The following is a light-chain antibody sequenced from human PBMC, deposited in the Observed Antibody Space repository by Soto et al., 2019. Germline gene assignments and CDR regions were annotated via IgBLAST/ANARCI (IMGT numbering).Light chain of an antibody. CDR2: GVS. V-gene: IGKV3-15*01. J-gene: IGKJ5*01. Sequence: EIVLTQSPATLSLSPGERATLSCRASQSVSNYLAWYQHKPGQAPRLLIYGVSTRDTGVPDRFSGSASGTEFTLTISSLQSEDFAVYYCQQYNDWPRTFGQGTRLEIK. CDR1: QSVSNY. CDR3: QQYNDWPRT.